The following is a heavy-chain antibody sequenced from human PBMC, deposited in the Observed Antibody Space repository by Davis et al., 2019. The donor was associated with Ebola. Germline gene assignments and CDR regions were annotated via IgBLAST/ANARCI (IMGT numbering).Heavy chain of an antibody. Sequence: ASVKVSCKASGYTFTSYGITWVRQAPGQGLEWMSWINPHNGNTNYAQNVQGRVTLTTDTSTSTAYMEVGSLRSDDTAVYYCARAQFPTTSDHWGQGTLVTVSS. J-gene: IGHJ4*02. CDR2: INPHNGNT. D-gene: IGHD1-1*01. CDR3: ARAQFPTTSDH. V-gene: IGHV1-18*04. CDR1: GYTFTSYG.